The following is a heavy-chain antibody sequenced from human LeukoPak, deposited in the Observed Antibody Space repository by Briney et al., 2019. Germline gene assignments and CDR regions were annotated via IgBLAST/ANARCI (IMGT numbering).Heavy chain of an antibody. Sequence: PGGSLRLSCAASGFTFSRYGMHWVRQAPGKGLEWVAVISYDGRNKYYADSVKGRFTISRDTSKNTLYLQMSSLRAEDTAIYYCASHWAQQVVSDYWGQGTLVTVSS. D-gene: IGHD6-13*01. CDR2: ISYDGRNK. V-gene: IGHV3-30*03. J-gene: IGHJ4*02. CDR3: ASHWAQQVVSDY. CDR1: GFTFSRYG.